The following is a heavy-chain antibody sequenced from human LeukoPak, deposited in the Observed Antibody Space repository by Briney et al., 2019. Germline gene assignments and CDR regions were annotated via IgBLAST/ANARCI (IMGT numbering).Heavy chain of an antibody. Sequence: PGRSLRLSCAASGFTFSSYSMNWVRQAPGKGLEWVSSISSSSSYIYYADSVKGRFTTSRDNAKNSLYLQMNSLRAEDTAVYYCARDQNNWNEKDYWGQGTLVTVSS. J-gene: IGHJ4*02. CDR3: ARDQNNWNEKDY. CDR2: ISSSSSYI. V-gene: IGHV3-21*01. CDR1: GFTFSSYS. D-gene: IGHD1-1*01.